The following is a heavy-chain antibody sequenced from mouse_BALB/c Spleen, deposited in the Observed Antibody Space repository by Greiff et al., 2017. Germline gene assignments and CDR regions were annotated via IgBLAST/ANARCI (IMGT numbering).Heavy chain of an antibody. CDR2: ISNGGGST. D-gene: IGHD3-1*01. CDR1: GFTFSSYT. CDR3: ASDGPSSARDY. V-gene: IGHV5-12-2*01. J-gene: IGHJ4*01. Sequence: EVKLMESGGGLVQPGGSLKLSCAASGFTFSSYTMSWVRRTPEKRLEWVASISNGGGSTYYPDTVKGRFTISRDNAKYTLCLQMSGLKSEDTAMFYCASDGPSSARDYWGEGTSVTVSA.